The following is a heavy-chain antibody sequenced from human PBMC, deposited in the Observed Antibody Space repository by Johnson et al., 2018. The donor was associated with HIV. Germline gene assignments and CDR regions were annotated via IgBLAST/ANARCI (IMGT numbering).Heavy chain of an antibody. J-gene: IGHJ3*02. CDR2: ISYDGSNK. Sequence: VQLVESGGGVVQPGRSVRLSCAASGFTFSSYAMHWVRQAPGKGLEWVAVISYDGSNKYYADSVKGRFTISRDNSKNTLYRQMKSLRAEDTAVYYCARDEITMIVVAGDAFDIWGQGTMVTVSS. CDR3: ARDEITMIVVAGDAFDI. V-gene: IGHV3-30-3*01. D-gene: IGHD3-22*01. CDR1: GFTFSSYA.